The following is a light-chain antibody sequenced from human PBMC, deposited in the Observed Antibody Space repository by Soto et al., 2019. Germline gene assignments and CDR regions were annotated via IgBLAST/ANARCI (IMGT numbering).Light chain of an antibody. CDR3: CSYAGSSNWV. CDR2: EVS. V-gene: IGLV2-23*02. Sequence: QSVLTQPASVSGSPGQSITISCTGTSSDVGSYNLVSWYQQHPGKAPKLMIYEVSKRPSGVSNRFSGSKSGNTASLTISGLKAEDEADYYCCSYAGSSNWVFGGGSKVTVL. J-gene: IGLJ3*02. CDR1: SSDVGSYNL.